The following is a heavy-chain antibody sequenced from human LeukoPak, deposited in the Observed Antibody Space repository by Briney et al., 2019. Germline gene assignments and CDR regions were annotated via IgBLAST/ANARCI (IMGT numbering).Heavy chain of an antibody. CDR3: ARDLAGYSSSWYSPGY. D-gene: IGHD6-13*01. J-gene: IGHJ4*02. CDR2: IRANGETT. CDR1: GFTFTHYG. V-gene: IGHV3-48*04. Sequence: GGTLRLSCAASGFTFTHYGMNWVRQAPGKGLEWVSGIRANGETTYYADSVKGRFTISRDNAENSLYLQMNSLRAEDTAVYYCARDLAGYSSSWYSPGYWGQGTLVTVSS.